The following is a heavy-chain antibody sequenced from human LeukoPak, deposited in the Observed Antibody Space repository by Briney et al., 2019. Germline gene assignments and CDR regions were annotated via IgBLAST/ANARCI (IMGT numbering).Heavy chain of an antibody. CDR1: GFTFSIYA. J-gene: IGHJ4*02. D-gene: IGHD3-22*01. CDR3: AKKGYYDGSGYYMYYFDH. Sequence: GGSLRLSCAASGFTFSIYAMSWVRQAPGKGLEWVSAISGSGGTAYYADSVKGRFTISRDNSKNTLYLQMNSLRAEDTAVYYWAKKGYYDGSGYYMYYFDHWGQGTLVTVSS. CDR2: ISGSGGTA. V-gene: IGHV3-23*01.